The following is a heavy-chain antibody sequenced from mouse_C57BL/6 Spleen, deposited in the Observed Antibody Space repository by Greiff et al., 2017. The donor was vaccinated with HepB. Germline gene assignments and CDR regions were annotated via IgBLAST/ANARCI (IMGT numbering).Heavy chain of an antibody. D-gene: IGHD4-1*01. Sequence: QVQLKQPGAELVMPGASVKLSCKASGYTFTSYWMHWVKQRPGQGLEWIGEIDPSDSYTNYNQKFKGKSTLTVDKSSSTAYMQLSSLTSEDSAVYYCARGELGDYWGQGTTLTVSS. V-gene: IGHV1-69*01. CDR2: IDPSDSYT. CDR1: GYTFTSYW. CDR3: ARGELGDY. J-gene: IGHJ2*01.